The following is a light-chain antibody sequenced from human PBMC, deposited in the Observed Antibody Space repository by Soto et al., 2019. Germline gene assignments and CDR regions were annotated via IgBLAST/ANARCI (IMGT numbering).Light chain of an antibody. CDR1: QSVGSNY. J-gene: IGKJ4*01. Sequence: EIVLTQSPGTLSLSPGERATLSCRASQSVGSNYLAWYQQKPGQAPRLLIYGASSRATGIPDTFSGGGSGTDFTLTISRLEPEDFAVYYCQQYNNWPLTFGGGTKVEIK. V-gene: IGKV3-20*01. CDR2: GAS. CDR3: QQYNNWPLT.